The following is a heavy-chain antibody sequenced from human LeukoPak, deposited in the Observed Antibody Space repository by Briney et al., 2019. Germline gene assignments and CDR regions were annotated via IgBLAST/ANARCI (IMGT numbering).Heavy chain of an antibody. V-gene: IGHV3-23*01. J-gene: IGHJ4*02. Sequence: PGGSLRLSCAASGFTFSSYAMRWVRQAPGKGLEWVSAISGSGGSTYYADSVKGRFTISRDNSKNTLYLQMNSLRAEDTAVYYCAIAEPLLWFGELFKRNSGGFDYWGQGTLVTVSS. CDR2: ISGSGGST. D-gene: IGHD3-10*01. CDR3: AIAEPLLWFGELFKRNSGGFDY. CDR1: GFTFSSYA.